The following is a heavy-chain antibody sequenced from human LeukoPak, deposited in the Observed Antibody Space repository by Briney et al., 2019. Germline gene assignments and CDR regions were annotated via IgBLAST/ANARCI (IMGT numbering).Heavy chain of an antibody. J-gene: IGHJ5*02. Sequence: SETLSLTCAVSGYSISSGYYWGWIRQPPGKGLEWIGSIYHSGSTYYNPSLKSRVTISVDTSKNQFSLKLSSVTAADTAVYYCTRALCINDVCEYFDPWGRGTLVTVSS. V-gene: IGHV4-38-2*01. D-gene: IGHD3/OR15-3a*01. CDR3: TRALCINDVCEYFDP. CDR1: GYSISSGYY. CDR2: IYHSGST.